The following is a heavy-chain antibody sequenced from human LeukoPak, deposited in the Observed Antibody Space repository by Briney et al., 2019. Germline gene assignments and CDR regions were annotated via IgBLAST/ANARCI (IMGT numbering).Heavy chain of an antibody. CDR1: GFTFSNAW. V-gene: IGHV3-21*01. J-gene: IGHJ4*02. D-gene: IGHD2-8*02. Sequence: PGESLRLSCEGSGFTFSNAWMNWVRQVPGKGLEWVSSISSSSSYIYYADLVKGRFTISRDNAKNSLDLQMNSLRAEDTAVYYCASLVATGADYWGQGTLVTVSS. CDR2: ISSSSSYI. CDR3: ASLVATGADY.